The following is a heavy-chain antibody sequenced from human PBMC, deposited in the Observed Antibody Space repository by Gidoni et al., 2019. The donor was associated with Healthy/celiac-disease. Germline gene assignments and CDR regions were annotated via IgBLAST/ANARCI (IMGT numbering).Heavy chain of an antibody. CDR1: GGSISSRNW. D-gene: IGHD5-18*01. CDR3: ARQTSQLWLRY. Sequence: QVQLQESGPGLVKPSGTLSLTCALSGGSISSRNWWSWGRQPPGKGLEWIGEIYHSGSTNYRPSLKRRVTISVDKSKNQFSLKLSSVTAADTAVYYCARQTSQLWLRYWGQGTLVTVSS. J-gene: IGHJ4*02. V-gene: IGHV4-4*02. CDR2: IYHSGST.